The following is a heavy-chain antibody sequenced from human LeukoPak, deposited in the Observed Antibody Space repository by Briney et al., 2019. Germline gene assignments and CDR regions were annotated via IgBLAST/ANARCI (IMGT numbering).Heavy chain of an antibody. CDR1: GFTLSSNW. V-gene: IGHV3-74*01. CDR3: ATVFDF. D-gene: IGHD2-21*02. CDR2: IDDVGSGT. Sequence: GGSLRLSCAVSGFTLSSNWMHWVRQVPGKGLVWVSRIDDVGSGTSYADSVKGRFTISRDDAKNTVYLQMNSLRAEDTAVYYCATVFDFWGQGTLVTVSS. J-gene: IGHJ5*01.